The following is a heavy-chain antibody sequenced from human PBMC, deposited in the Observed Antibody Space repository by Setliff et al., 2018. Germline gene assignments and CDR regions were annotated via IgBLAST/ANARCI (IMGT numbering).Heavy chain of an antibody. Sequence: PGESLKISCAASGFTFSSYAMHWVRQAPGKGLEWVAIIWYDGRNKYYADSVYGRFTVSRDNSKNTLYLQMNSLRAEDTAVYYCARDRDDGSSFAEYFQHWGQGTLVTVSS. CDR3: ARDRDDGSSFAEYFQH. J-gene: IGHJ1*01. D-gene: IGHD3-10*01. V-gene: IGHV3-33*01. CDR2: IWYDGRNK. CDR1: GFTFSSYA.